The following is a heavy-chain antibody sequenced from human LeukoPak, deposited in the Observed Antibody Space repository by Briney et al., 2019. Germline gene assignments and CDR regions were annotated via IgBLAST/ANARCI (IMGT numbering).Heavy chain of an antibody. CDR1: GYTFTSYD. D-gene: IGHD3-16*01. CDR2: MNPNSGNT. J-gene: IGHJ6*03. V-gene: IGHV1-8*02. CDR3: ARDLRPYYYYYMDV. Sequence: GASVKVSCKASGYTFTSYDINWVRQATGQGLEWMGWMNPNSGNTGYAQKFQGRVTMTRNTSISTAYMELRSLRSDDTAVYYCARDLRPYYYYYMDVWGKGTTVTVSS.